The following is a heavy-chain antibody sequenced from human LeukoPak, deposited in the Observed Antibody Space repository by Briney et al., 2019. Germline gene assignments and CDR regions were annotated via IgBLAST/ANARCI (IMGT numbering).Heavy chain of an antibody. V-gene: IGHV3-21*01. Sequence: GGSLRLSCAASEFTFSTYSMSWVRQAPGKGLEWVSSISSSSSYIYYVDSVKGRFTISRDNAKNSLYLQMNGLRAEDTAVYYCARDDYGGLDYWGQGTLVTVSS. CDR1: EFTFSTYS. CDR2: ISSSSSYI. J-gene: IGHJ4*02. D-gene: IGHD4/OR15-4a*01. CDR3: ARDDYGGLDY.